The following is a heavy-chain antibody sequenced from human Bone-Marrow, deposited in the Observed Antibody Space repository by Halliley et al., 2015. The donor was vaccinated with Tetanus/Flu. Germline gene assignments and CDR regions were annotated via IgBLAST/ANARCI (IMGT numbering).Heavy chain of an antibody. J-gene: IGHJ4*02. CDR3: SRIRSNIFEY. CDR1: GFSLNTSGMC. Sequence: LVKPTQTLTLTCTFSGFSLNTSGMCVGWIRQPPGKALEWLALFAWDDEKYYSKSLKTRLTISRDTSKNQVVLTVTNMDPVDTGTYYCSRIRSNIFEYWGQGALVTVSS. CDR2: FAWDDEK. V-gene: IGHV2-70*13.